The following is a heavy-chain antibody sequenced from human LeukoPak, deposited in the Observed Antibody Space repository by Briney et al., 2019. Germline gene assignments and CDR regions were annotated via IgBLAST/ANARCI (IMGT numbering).Heavy chain of an antibody. CDR1: GFTVSSNY. V-gene: IGHV3-53*01. D-gene: IGHD5-24*01. CDR3: AKGRDGYKGGYFDY. Sequence: GGSLRLSCAASGFTVSSNYMSWVRQAPGKGLEWVSVIYSGGSTYYADSVKGRFTISRDNSKNTLYLQMNSLRAEDTAVYYCAKGRDGYKGGYFDYWGQGTLVPVSS. J-gene: IGHJ4*02. CDR2: IYSGGST.